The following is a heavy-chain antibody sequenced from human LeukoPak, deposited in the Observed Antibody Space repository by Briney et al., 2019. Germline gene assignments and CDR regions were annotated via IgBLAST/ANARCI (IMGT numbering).Heavy chain of an antibody. CDR2: INHSGST. CDR3: ASYLTSIPSGMDV. J-gene: IGHJ6*02. Sequence: PSETLSLTCAVYGGSFSGYYWSWIRQPPGKGLEWIGEINHSGSTNYNPSLKSRVTISVDTSKNQFSLKLSSVTAADTAVYYCASYLTSIPSGMDVWGQGATVTVSS. V-gene: IGHV4-34*01. D-gene: IGHD2/OR15-2a*01. CDR1: GGSFSGYY.